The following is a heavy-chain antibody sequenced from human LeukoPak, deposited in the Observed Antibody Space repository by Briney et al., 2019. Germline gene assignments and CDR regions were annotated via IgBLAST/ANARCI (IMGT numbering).Heavy chain of an antibody. D-gene: IGHD3-9*01. CDR1: GGSISSYY. CDR3: ARHGPHRGYDILTGYSNWYFDL. Sequence: SETLSLTCTVSGGSISSYYWSWIRQPPGKGLEWIGYIYYSGSTNYNPSLKSRVTISVDTSKNQFSLKLSSVTVADTAVYYCARHGPHRGYDILTGYSNWYFDLWGRGTLVTVSS. V-gene: IGHV4-59*08. J-gene: IGHJ2*01. CDR2: IYYSGST.